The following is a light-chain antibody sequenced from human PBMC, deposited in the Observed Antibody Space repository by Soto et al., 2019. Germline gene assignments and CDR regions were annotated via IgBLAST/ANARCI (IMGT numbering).Light chain of an antibody. CDR1: SSNIGAGYD. J-gene: IGLJ2*01. V-gene: IGLV1-40*01. CDR2: GNS. Sequence: QSVLTQPTSMSGAPGQRVTIACTGSSSNIGAGYDVHWYQQLPGTAPKLLIYGNSNRPSGVPDRFSGSKSGTSASLAITGLQAEDEADYYCQSYDISLSGSWVFGGGTKVTVL. CDR3: QSYDISLSGSWV.